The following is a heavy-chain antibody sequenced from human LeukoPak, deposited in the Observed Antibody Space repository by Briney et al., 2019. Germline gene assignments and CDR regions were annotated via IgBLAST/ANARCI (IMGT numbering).Heavy chain of an antibody. J-gene: IGHJ2*01. V-gene: IGHV3-23*01. Sequence: GGSLRLSCVASGFTFSSFSLTWVRQTPGKGLAWVSVIAGNNSPTFYADSVDGRFTISRDNSKNMGYLQMNSLRVEDSGVYFCERGATRATRHFDVWGRGTLVRVSS. CDR1: GFTFSSFS. CDR2: IAGNNSPT. CDR3: ERGATRATRHFDV. D-gene: IGHD2-2*01.